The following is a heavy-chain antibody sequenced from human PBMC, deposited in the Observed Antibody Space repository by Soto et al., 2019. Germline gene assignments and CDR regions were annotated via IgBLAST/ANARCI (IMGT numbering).Heavy chain of an antibody. CDR1: GFTFGNYW. Sequence: GGSLRLSCAASGFTFGNYWMHWVRQAPGKGLVWVSRVSSDGIGTNYADSVKGRFTISRDSAKNTLFLQMNSLRGEDTAVYYCAREVAATGSRAFDIWGQGTMVTVSS. CDR2: VSSDGIGT. CDR3: AREVAATGSRAFDI. V-gene: IGHV3-74*01. D-gene: IGHD6-13*01. J-gene: IGHJ3*02.